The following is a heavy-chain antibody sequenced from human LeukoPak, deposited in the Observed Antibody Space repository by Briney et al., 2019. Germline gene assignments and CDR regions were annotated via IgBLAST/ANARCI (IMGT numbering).Heavy chain of an antibody. CDR1: GFTFSSYG. J-gene: IGHJ4*02. D-gene: IGHD4-23*01. Sequence: GGSLRLSCAASGFTFSSYGMHWVRQAPGKGLEWVAVISYDGSNKYYADSVKGRFTISRDNPKNTLYVQMNSLRAEDTAVYYCARGRGADYGGNSGYFDYWGQGTLVTVSS. V-gene: IGHV3-30*03. CDR2: ISYDGSNK. CDR3: ARGRGADYGGNSGYFDY.